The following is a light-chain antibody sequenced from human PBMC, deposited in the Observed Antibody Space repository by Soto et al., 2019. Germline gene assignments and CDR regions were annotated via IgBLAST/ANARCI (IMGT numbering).Light chain of an antibody. Sequence: VITQSPSTVSVSPWERASLSGRASQSVSSNLAWYQQKPGQAPRLLIYGASTRATGIPARFSGSGSGTEFTLTISSLQSEDFAVYYCQQYNNWPRTFGQGTKVDI. CDR1: QSVSSN. CDR2: GAS. J-gene: IGKJ1*01. V-gene: IGKV3-15*01. CDR3: QQYNNWPRT.